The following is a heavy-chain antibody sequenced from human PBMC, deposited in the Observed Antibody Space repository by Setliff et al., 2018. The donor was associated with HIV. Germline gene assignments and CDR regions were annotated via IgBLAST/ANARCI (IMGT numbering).Heavy chain of an antibody. CDR3: ARDANYGSSGYDREYFDY. J-gene: IGHJ4*02. V-gene: IGHV1-2*02. CDR1: GYTFTGHY. D-gene: IGHD5-12*01. CDR2: IDTHTGGP. Sequence: ASVKVSCKASGYTFTGHYMHWVRQAPGQGLQWMGWIDTHTGGPQYSQKFLGRVTMTRDTSISTVYMELTSLRSADTAIYYCARDANYGSSGYDREYFDYWGQGTLVTVSS.